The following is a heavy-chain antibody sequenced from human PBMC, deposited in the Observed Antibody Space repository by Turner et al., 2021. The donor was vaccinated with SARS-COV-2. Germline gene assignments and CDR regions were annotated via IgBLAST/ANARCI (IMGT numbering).Heavy chain of an antibody. CDR3: ARDGGYSGYAYFDY. CDR2: IWYDGSNK. J-gene: IGHJ4*02. V-gene: IGHV3-33*01. CDR1: GFTFRSYG. D-gene: IGHD5-12*01. Sequence: QVQLVESGGGVVQPGRSLSLACAASGFTFRSYGMHWVRQAPGKGLEWVAVIWYDGSNKYYADSVKGRFTISRDNSKNTLYLQMNSLRAEDTAVYYCARDGGYSGYAYFDYWGQGTLVTVSS.